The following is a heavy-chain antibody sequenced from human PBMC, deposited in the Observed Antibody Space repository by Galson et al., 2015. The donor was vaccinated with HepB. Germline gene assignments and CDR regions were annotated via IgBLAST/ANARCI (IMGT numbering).Heavy chain of an antibody. CDR3: ARLDDISTGYYNI. J-gene: IGHJ4*02. V-gene: IGHV4-34*01. Sequence: SETLSLTCTVYGGSFSGYYWTWIRQPPEKGLEWIGEINHRGSTKSNPSLKSRVTISVDTSKNQFSLRLSSVTAADTAVYYCARLDDISTGYYNIWGQGTLVTVSS. D-gene: IGHD3-9*01. CDR1: GGSFSGYY. CDR2: INHRGST.